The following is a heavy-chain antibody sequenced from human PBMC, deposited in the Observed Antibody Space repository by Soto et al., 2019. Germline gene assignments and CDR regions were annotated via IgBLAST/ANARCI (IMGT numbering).Heavy chain of an antibody. CDR3: ARQLPVGATSWFDP. CDR1: GGSFSDYY. Sequence: SETLSLTCSVYGGSFSDYYWSWIRQPPGKGLEWIGEINHSGSTNYNPSLKSRVTISVHTSKNQFSLRLTSVTAADTAIYYCARQLPVGATSWFDPWGQGTLVTVSS. J-gene: IGHJ5*02. CDR2: INHSGST. V-gene: IGHV4-34*01. D-gene: IGHD1-26*01.